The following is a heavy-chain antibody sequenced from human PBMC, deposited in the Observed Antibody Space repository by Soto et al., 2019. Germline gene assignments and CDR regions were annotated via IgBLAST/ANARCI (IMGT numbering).Heavy chain of an antibody. J-gene: IGHJ5*01. CDR2: IYYSGST. D-gene: IGHD3-3*01. CDR3: AMLPVDTYTICWFEP. Sequence: AETLASTCTVSGDSVTSGNYYWSWIRQPPVKGLEWIGHIYYSGSTNYTPSLKSRVTISLDTPNNQFSLKVTSVTAADTAVYYCAMLPVDTYTICWFEPWGQGTLVTVSS. CDR1: GDSVTSGNYY. V-gene: IGHV4-61*01.